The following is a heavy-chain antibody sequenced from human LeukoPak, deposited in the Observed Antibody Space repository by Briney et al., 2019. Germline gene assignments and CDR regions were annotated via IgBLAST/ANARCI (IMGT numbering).Heavy chain of an antibody. CDR2: TYYRSKWYN. V-gene: IGHV6-1*01. Sequence: SQTLSLTCAISGDSVSSNSAAWNWIRQSPSRGLEWLGRTYYRSKWYNDYAVSVKSRITINPDTSKNQFSLQLNSVTPEDTAVYYCARDLSSDIVVVPAAMGFDYWGQGTLVTVS. J-gene: IGHJ4*02. CDR3: ARDLSSDIVVVPAAMGFDY. CDR1: GDSVSSNSAA. D-gene: IGHD2-2*01.